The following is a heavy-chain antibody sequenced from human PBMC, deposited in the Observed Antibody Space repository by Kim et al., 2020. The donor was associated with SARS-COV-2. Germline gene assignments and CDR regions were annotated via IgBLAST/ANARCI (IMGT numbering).Heavy chain of an antibody. V-gene: IGHV4-39*07. CDR3: ARAYKYQLGKPFDI. D-gene: IGHD2-2*01. CDR1: GGSISSSSYY. CDR2: IYYSGST. J-gene: IGHJ3*02. Sequence: SETLSLTCTVSGGSISSSSYYWGWIRQPPGKGLEWIGSIYYSGSTYYNPSLKSRVTISVDTSKNQFSLKLSSVTAADTAVYYCARAYKYQLGKPFDIWGQGTMVTVSS.